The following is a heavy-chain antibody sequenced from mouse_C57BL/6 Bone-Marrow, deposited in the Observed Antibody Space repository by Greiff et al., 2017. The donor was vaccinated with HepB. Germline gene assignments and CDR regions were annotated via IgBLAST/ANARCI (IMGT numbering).Heavy chain of an antibody. CDR2: IWSDGST. Sequence: QVQLKQSGPGLVAPSQSLSITCTVSGFSLTSYGVHWVRQPPGKGLEWLVVIWSDGSTTYNSALKSRLSISKDNSKSQVFLKMNSLQTDDTAMYYCARHDSSVDGLIWFAYWGQGTLVTVSA. CDR1: GFSLTSYG. CDR3: ARHDSSVDGLIWFAY. V-gene: IGHV2-6-1*01. J-gene: IGHJ3*01. D-gene: IGHD3-2*02.